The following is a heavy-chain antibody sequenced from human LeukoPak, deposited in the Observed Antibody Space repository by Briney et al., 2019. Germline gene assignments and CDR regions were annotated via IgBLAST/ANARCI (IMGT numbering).Heavy chain of an antibody. V-gene: IGHV5-51*01. Sequence: GESLKISGKGSGYSFTSYWIGWGRPRPGKGLEWMGIIYPGDSDNRYSPSFQGQVTISVDKSINTAYLQWSSLEASDTAMYYCARFARPGKNSRGFDYWGQGTLVTVSS. CDR1: GYSFTSYW. J-gene: IGHJ4*02. CDR3: ARFARPGKNSRGFDY. CDR2: IYPGDSDN. D-gene: IGHD4-23*01.